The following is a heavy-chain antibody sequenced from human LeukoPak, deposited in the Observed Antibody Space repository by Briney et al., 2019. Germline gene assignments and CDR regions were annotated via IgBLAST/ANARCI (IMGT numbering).Heavy chain of an antibody. Sequence: GGSLRLSCAASGFTFSSYSMNWVRQAPGKGLEWVSSISSSSSYIYYADSVKGRFTISRDNAKNSLYLQMNSLRAEDTAVYYCARDLSSSWYKGRYGMDVWGQGTTVTVSS. D-gene: IGHD6-13*01. CDR3: ARDLSSSWYKGRYGMDV. CDR2: ISSSSSYI. CDR1: GFTFSSYS. V-gene: IGHV3-21*01. J-gene: IGHJ6*02.